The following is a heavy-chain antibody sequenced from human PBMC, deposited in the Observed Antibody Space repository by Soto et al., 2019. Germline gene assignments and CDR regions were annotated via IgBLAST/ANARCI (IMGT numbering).Heavy chain of an antibody. D-gene: IGHD3-10*01. V-gene: IGHV3-23*01. J-gene: IGHJ5*02. CDR1: GFTLSSNS. CDR2: ISNDGSTT. CDR3: AKWSGFGDA. Sequence: GGSLRLSCAASGFTLSSNSMAWVRQAPGKRLQWVSGISNDGSTTFYIDSVRGRFTISRDTSTNTLYLQMDSLRVEDTAVYFCAKWSGFGDAWGQGILVTVSS.